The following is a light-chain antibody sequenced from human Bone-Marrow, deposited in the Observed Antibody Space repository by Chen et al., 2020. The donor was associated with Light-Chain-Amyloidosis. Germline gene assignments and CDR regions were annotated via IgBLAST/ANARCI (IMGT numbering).Light chain of an antibody. V-gene: IGKV3-15*01. CDR2: DAS. J-gene: IGKJ1*01. Sequence: EIVMTQFPATLSVSPGEGATLSCRASQTVGTNLAWYQQKPGQAPRLLIFDASTRATGVPARFSGSASGTEFTLTISNLQSEDIAVYYCRQYNSWPPWTFGQGTKVDIK. CDR1: QTVGTN. CDR3: RQYNSWPPWT.